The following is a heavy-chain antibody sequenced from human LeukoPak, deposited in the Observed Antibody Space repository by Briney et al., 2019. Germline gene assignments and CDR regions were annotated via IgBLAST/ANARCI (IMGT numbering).Heavy chain of an antibody. J-gene: IGHJ6*03. CDR2: IYYSGST. D-gene: IGHD5-18*01. Sequence: SETLSLTCTVSGGSISSYYWSWIRQPPGKGLEWIGYIYYSGSTNYNPSLKSRVTISVDSSKNQFSLKLSSVTAADTAVYYCARTAEGGYTYDYFYYYYMDVWGKGTTVTISS. CDR3: ARTAEGGYTYDYFYYYYMDV. V-gene: IGHV4-59*01. CDR1: GGSISSYY.